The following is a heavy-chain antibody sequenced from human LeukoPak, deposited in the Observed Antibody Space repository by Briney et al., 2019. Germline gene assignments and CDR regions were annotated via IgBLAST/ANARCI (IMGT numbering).Heavy chain of an antibody. J-gene: IGHJ5*02. CDR3: ARGGGHIAARLTYWFDP. CDR2: INHSGST. CDR1: GGSFSGPY. Sequence: SETLSLTCAVYGGSFSGPYWSWIRQPPGKGLEWIGEINHSGSTNYNPSLKSRVTISVDTSKNQFSLKLSSVTAADTAVYYCARGGGHIAARLTYWFDPWGQGTLVTVSS. D-gene: IGHD6-6*01. V-gene: IGHV4-34*01.